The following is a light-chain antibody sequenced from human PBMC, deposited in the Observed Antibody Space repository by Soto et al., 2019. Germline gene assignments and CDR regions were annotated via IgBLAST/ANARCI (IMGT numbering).Light chain of an antibody. CDR2: AAS. CDR3: QQSDSIPFT. CDR1: QSISSH. J-gene: IGKJ3*01. V-gene: IGKV1-39*01. Sequence: DIQMTQSPSSLSASVEDRVTITCRASQSISSHLNWYQQKPGKAPKLLIHAASNLQGGVPSRFSCSGSGTDFTLTISRLQPEDFATYYCQQSDSIPFTFGPGTKVEIK.